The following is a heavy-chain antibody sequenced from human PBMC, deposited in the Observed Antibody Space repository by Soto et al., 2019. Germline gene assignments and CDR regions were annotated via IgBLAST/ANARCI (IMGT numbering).Heavy chain of an antibody. D-gene: IGHD3-10*01. CDR3: TRGAGFFYGVDV. CDR2: ISFSGSTI. J-gene: IGHJ6*02. CDR1: GFTFSSYG. Sequence: GGSLRLSCAASGFTFSSYGMHWVRQAPGKGLEWIAHISFSGSTIYYADSVKGRFSISRDNSKNFLYLQMSGLRADDSAVYYCTRGAGFFYGVDVWGLGTTVTVSS. V-gene: IGHV3-48*04.